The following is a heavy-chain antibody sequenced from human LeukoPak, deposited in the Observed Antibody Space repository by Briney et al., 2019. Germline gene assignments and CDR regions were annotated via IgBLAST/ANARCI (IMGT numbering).Heavy chain of an antibody. J-gene: IGHJ6*02. D-gene: IGHD5-18*01. CDR2: IIPIFGTA. Sequence: SVKVSCKASGYTFTSYGISWVRQAPGQGLEWMGGIIPIFGTANYAQKFQGRVTITADESTSTAYMELSSLRSEDTAVYYCARDSNVDTAMVTIRQYYYYGMDVWGQGTTVTVSS. CDR1: GYTFTSYG. CDR3: ARDSNVDTAMVTIRQYYYYGMDV. V-gene: IGHV1-69*13.